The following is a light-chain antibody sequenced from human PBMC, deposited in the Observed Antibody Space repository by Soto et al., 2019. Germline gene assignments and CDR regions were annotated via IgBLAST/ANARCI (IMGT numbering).Light chain of an antibody. V-gene: IGKV3-20*01. CDR2: GAS. CDR1: QSVSSN. Sequence: EIVFTQSPGTLSLSPGERATLSCRASQSVSSNLAWYQQKPGQAPRLLIYGASSRATGIPARSSGSGSGTDFTLTISRLEPEDFAVYYCQQYGSSPWTFGQGTKV. J-gene: IGKJ1*01. CDR3: QQYGSSPWT.